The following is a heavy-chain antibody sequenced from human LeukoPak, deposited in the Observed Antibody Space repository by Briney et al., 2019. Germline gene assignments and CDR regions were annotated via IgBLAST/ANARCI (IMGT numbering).Heavy chain of an antibody. CDR3: ARDPGYNYGFDY. V-gene: IGHV3-30*04. CDR2: ISYDGSNK. D-gene: IGHD5-18*01. Sequence: GGSLRLSCAASGFTFSSYAMHWVRQAPGKGLEWVAVISYDGSNKYYADSVKGRFTISRDNSKNTLYLQMNSLRAEDTAVYYCARDPGYNYGFDYWGQGTLVTVSS. J-gene: IGHJ4*02. CDR1: GFTFSSYA.